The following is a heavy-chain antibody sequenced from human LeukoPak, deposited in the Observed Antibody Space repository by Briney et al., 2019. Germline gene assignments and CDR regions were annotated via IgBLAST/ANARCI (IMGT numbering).Heavy chain of an antibody. D-gene: IGHD6-25*01. Sequence: PSETLSLTCAVSGDSISNSNWWTWIRPPPGKGLEWIGEVYPTGSTNYSPSLKGRVTISVDKSKNQFSLTLTSVTAADTAVHFCGTTEHDSGDYWGQGTLVTVSS. CDR2: VYPTGST. J-gene: IGHJ4*02. CDR1: GDSISNSNW. V-gene: IGHV4-4*02. CDR3: GTTEHDSGDY.